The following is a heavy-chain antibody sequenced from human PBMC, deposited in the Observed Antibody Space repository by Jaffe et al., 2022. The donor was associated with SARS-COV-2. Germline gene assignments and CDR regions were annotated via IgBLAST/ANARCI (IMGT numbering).Heavy chain of an antibody. CDR1: GDSVSSNSAA. CDR3: AREGLSEGAGYSYGEVYDY. J-gene: IGHJ4*02. V-gene: IGHV6-1*01. CDR2: TYYRSKWYN. D-gene: IGHD5-18*01. Sequence: QVQLQQSGPGLVKPSQTLSLTCAISGDSVSSNSAAWNWIRQSPSRGLEWLGRTYYRSKWYNDYAVSVKSRITINPDTSKNQFSLQLNSVTPEDTAVYYCAREGLSEGAGYSYGEVYDYWGQGTLVTVSS.